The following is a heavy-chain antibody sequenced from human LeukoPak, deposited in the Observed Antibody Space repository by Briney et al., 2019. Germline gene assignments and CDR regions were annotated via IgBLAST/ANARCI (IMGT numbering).Heavy chain of an antibody. D-gene: IGHD4-23*01. CDR3: ARDGDYGGYFDY. V-gene: IGHV3-48*03. Sequence: GGSLRLSCAASGFTFSRYEMNWVRQAPGKGLEWVSYISSSGSTIHNADSVKGRFTISRDNAKNSLYLQMNSLRAEDTAVYYCARDGDYGGYFDYWGQGTLVTVSS. J-gene: IGHJ4*02. CDR1: GFTFSRYE. CDR2: ISSSGSTI.